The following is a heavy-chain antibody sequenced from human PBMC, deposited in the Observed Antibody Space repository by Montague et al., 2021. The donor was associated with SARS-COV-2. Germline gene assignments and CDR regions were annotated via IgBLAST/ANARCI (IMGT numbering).Heavy chain of an antibody. CDR1: GYTSTSYG. Sequence: SVKVSCKASGYTSTSYGISWVRQAPGQGLEWMGWISAYNGNTNYAQKLQGRVTMTTDTYTSTAYIELRSLRSDDTAVYYCARDRYHNHSYIVDLPFDYWGQGTLVTVSS. CDR2: ISAYNGNT. J-gene: IGHJ4*02. D-gene: IGHD5-12*01. V-gene: IGHV1-18*01. CDR3: ARDRYHNHSYIVDLPFDY.